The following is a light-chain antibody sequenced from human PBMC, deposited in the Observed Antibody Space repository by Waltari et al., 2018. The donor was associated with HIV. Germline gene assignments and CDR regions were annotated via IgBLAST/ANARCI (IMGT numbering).Light chain of an antibody. Sequence: DIQLTQSPSSLSESLGDRVTITCRASQSISSHLNWYQQKPGEAPKVLIYAASSLRSDVPSRFSGSGSGTEFTLTISSLQLEDFATYFCQQSYSSPNNFGQGT. CDR3: QQSYSSPNN. V-gene: IGKV1-39*01. CDR1: QSISSH. CDR2: AAS. J-gene: IGKJ2*01.